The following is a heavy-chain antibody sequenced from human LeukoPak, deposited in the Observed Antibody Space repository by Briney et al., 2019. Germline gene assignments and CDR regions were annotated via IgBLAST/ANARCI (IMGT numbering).Heavy chain of an antibody. CDR1: GFTYTNYW. J-gene: IGHJ4*02. D-gene: IGHD6-6*01. CDR3: ARIGYSSSSNDY. V-gene: IGHV3-7*01. CDR2: INKDGSVK. Sequence: PGGSLRLSCAASGFTYTNYWMTWVRQAPGKGLEWVANINKDGSVKYCADSVKGRFTISRDNAKNSLYLQINSLGAEDTAVYYCARIGYSSSSNDYWGQGTLVTVSS.